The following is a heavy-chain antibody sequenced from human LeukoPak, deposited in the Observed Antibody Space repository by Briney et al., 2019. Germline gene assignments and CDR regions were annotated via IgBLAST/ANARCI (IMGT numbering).Heavy chain of an antibody. CDR1: GFTFSSYA. CDR3: AKDRITMVRGAIQFDY. V-gene: IGHV3-23*01. CDR2: ISGSGGST. J-gene: IGHJ4*02. D-gene: IGHD3-10*01. Sequence: QPGGSLRLSCAASGFTFSSYAMSWVRQAPGKGLEWVSAISGSGGSTYYADSVKGRFTISRDNSKNTLYLQMNSLRAEDTAVYYCAKDRITMVRGAIQFDYWGQGTLVTVSS.